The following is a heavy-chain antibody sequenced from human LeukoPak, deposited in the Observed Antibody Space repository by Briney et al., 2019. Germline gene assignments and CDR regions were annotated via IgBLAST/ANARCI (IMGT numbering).Heavy chain of an antibody. CDR1: GFTFNSYT. CDR3: AKERTRVLGGWT. D-gene: IGHD1-1*01. V-gene: IGHV3-21*01. J-gene: IGHJ5*02. CDR2: ISTSHSYI. Sequence: GGSLRLSCTASGFTFNSYTFNWVRQAPGKGLEWVSSISTSHSYIYYADSLKGRFTISRDNAKNSLYLQMNSLRAEDTAVYFCAKERTRVLGGWTWGQGTLVIVSS.